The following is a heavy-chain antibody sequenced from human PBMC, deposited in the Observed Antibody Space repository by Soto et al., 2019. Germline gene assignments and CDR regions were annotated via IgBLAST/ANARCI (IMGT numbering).Heavy chain of an antibody. V-gene: IGHV3-23*01. D-gene: IGHD6-13*01. CDR3: AKKAAAGNQYYYGMDV. CDR2: ISGSGGST. J-gene: IGHJ6*02. CDR1: GFSLSNYA. Sequence: PGGSLRLSCAASGFSLSNYAMSWVRQAPGKGLEWVSAISGSGGSTYYADSVKGRFTISRDNSKNTLYLQMNSLRAEDTAVYYCAKKAAAGNQYYYGMDVWGQGTTVTVSS.